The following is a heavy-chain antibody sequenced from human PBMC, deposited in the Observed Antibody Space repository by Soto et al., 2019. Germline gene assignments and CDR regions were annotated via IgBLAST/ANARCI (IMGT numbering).Heavy chain of an antibody. J-gene: IGHJ4*02. Sequence: QVQLQESGPGLVKPSETLSLTCTVSGGSVSSGSYYWSWIRQPPGKGLEWIGYIYYSGSTNYNPSLKSRVTISVDTSKNQFSLKLSSMTAADTAVYYCARASLYDSTDYWGQGTLVTVSS. D-gene: IGHD3-22*01. CDR3: ARASLYDSTDY. V-gene: IGHV4-61*01. CDR2: IYYSGST. CDR1: GGSVSSGSYY.